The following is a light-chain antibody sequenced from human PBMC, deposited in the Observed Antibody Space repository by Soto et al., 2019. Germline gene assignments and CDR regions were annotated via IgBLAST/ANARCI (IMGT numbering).Light chain of an antibody. J-gene: IGKJ1*01. CDR1: QSISSY. CDR3: QQSYSTRT. CDR2: AAS. Sequence: EIKMTQSPSSPSAYVGYRLSITSPASQSISSYVNWYHQKPGKAPKLLIYAASSLQSGVPSRFTGSGYGTDFTLTTSSLQPEDFATYYCQQSYSTRTFGQGTKVDIK. V-gene: IGKV1-39*01.